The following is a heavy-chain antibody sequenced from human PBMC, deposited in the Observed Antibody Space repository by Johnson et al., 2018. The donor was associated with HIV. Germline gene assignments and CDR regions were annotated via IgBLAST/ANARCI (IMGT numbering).Heavy chain of an antibody. CDR3: TTDQVDSGSYYNAFHI. D-gene: IGHD1-26*01. Sequence: VQLVESGGGLVQPGGSLRLSCAASGFTFSNAWMNWVRQAPGKGLEWVGHIKSKTAGGTTDYAGSVKGRFTISRDDSRNTLYLQMTSLKTEDTAVYYCTTDQVDSGSYYNAFHIWGQGTMV. J-gene: IGHJ3*02. CDR2: IKSKTAGGTT. V-gene: IGHV3-15*01. CDR1: GFTFSNAW.